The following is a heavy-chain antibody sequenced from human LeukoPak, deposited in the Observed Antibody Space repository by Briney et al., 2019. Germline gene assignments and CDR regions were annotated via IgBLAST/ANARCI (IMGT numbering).Heavy chain of an antibody. J-gene: IGHJ3*02. Sequence: SETLSLTCTVSGGSISSYYWSWIRQPPGKGLEWIGYIYYSGSTNYNPSLKSRVTISVDTSKNQFSLKLSSVTAADTAVYYCARAEGGTGYGAFDIWGQGTMVTVSS. V-gene: IGHV4-59*01. CDR1: GGSISSYY. CDR2: IYYSGST. D-gene: IGHD3/OR15-3a*01. CDR3: ARAEGGTGYGAFDI.